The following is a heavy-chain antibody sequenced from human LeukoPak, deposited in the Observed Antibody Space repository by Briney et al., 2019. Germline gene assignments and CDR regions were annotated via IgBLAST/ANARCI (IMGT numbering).Heavy chain of an antibody. CDR1: GFAFGSYW. CDR3: ARLGSHSSSYGMDV. J-gene: IGHJ6*02. Sequence: PGGSLRLSCAASGFAFGSYWMTWVRQAPGKGLEWVSVIYSGGSTYYADSVKGRFTISRDNSKNTLYLQMNSLRAEDTAVYYCARLGSHSSSYGMDVWGQGTTVTVSS. V-gene: IGHV3-66*01. D-gene: IGHD6-13*01. CDR2: IYSGGST.